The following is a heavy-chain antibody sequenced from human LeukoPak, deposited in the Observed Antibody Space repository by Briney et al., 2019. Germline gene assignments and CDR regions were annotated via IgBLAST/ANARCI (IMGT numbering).Heavy chain of an antibody. CDR1: GGSFSGYY. D-gene: IGHD3-22*01. J-gene: IGHJ4*02. V-gene: IGHV4-34*01. CDR2: VNHSGST. CDR3: ARVPEYYDSSFFDY. Sequence: PSETLSLTCAVSGGSFSGYYWSWIRQPPGKGLEWIGEVNHSGSTNYNPSLKSRVTISVDTSKNQFSLKLSSVTAADTAVYYCARVPEYYDSSFFDYWGQGTLVTVSS.